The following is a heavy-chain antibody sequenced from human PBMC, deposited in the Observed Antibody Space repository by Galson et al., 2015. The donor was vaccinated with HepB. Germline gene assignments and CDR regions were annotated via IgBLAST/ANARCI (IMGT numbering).Heavy chain of an antibody. J-gene: IGHJ6*02. D-gene: IGHD2-2*01. CDR3: ARDSNGVPAAISRSWWPEARTGYYKPPTSTTSYYYYGMDV. CDR2: ISSSSSYI. CDR1: GFTFSSYS. V-gene: IGHV3-21*01. Sequence: SLRLSCAASGFTFSSYSMNWVRQAPGKGLEWVSSISSSSSYIYYADSVKGRFTISRDNAKNSLYLQMNSLRAEDTAVYYCARDSNGVPAAISRSWWPEARTGYYKPPTSTTSYYYYGMDVWGQGTTVTVSS.